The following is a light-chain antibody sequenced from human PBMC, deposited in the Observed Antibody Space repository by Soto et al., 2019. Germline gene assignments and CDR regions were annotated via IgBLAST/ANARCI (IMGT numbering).Light chain of an antibody. CDR3: QQSYSIPWT. CDR1: QSLSNY. CDR2: AAS. J-gene: IGKJ1*01. Sequence: DIQMTQSPSSLSASVGDRVTITCRASQSLSNYLNWYQQKPGKPPKLLIYAASSLQSGVPSRFSGSGSGRDFTLTISSLQPEDFATYYCQQSYSIPWTFGQGTKVDNK. V-gene: IGKV1-39*01.